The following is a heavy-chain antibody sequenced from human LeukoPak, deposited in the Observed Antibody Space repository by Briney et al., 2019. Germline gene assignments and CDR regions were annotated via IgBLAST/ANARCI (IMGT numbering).Heavy chain of an antibody. CDR1: GGSFSGYY. CDR3: ARDPVLRYFDWSRLYYYYYYYMDV. J-gene: IGHJ6*03. V-gene: IGHV4-38-2*02. CDR2: IYHSGST. D-gene: IGHD3-9*01. Sequence: PSETLSLTCAVYGGSFSGYYWGWIRQPPGKGLEWIGSIYHSGSTYYNPSLKSRVTISVDTSKNQFSLKLSSVTAADTAVYYCARDPVLRYFDWSRLYYYYYYYMDVWGKGTTVTVSS.